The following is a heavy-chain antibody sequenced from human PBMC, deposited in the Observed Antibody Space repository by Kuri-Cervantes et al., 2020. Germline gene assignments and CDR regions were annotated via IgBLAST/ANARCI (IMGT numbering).Heavy chain of an antibody. V-gene: IGHV4-4*07. J-gene: IGHJ6*03. D-gene: IGHD5-18*01. CDR2: IYTSGST. CDR3: AMGGGYGNPPDYYYYYYHMDV. CDR1: GGSISSYY. Sequence: GSLRLSCTVSGGSISSYYWSWIRQPAGKGLEWIGRIYTSGSTNYNPSPKSRVTISVDKSKNQFSLKLSSVTAADTAVYYCAMGGGYGNPPDYYYYYYHMDVWGKGTTVTVSS.